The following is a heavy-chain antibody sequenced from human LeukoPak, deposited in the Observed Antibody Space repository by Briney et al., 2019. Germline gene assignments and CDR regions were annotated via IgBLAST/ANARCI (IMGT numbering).Heavy chain of an antibody. J-gene: IGHJ3*02. CDR2: IIPIFGTA. CDR1: GGTFSSYA. D-gene: IGHD2-21*02. CDR3: ARDRCGGDCYSPGSDAFDI. V-gene: IGHV1-69*13. Sequence: GASEKVSCKASGGTFSSYAISWVRQAPGQGLEWMGGIIPIFGTANYAQKFQGRVTITADESTSTAYMELSSLRSEDTAVYYCARDRCGGDCYSPGSDAFDIWGQGTMVTVSS.